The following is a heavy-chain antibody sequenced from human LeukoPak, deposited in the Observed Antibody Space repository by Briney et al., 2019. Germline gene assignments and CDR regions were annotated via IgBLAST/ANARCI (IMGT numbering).Heavy chain of an antibody. CDR2: ISAYNGNT. V-gene: IGHV1-18*01. Sequence: ASVKVSCKASGYTFTSYGISWVRQAPGQGLEWMGWISAYNGNTNYAQKLQGRVTMTTDTSTSTAYMELSRLRSDDTAVYYCARDLEVTGKDDYWGQGTLVTVSS. J-gene: IGHJ4*02. CDR3: ARDLEVTGKDDY. CDR1: GYTFTSYG.